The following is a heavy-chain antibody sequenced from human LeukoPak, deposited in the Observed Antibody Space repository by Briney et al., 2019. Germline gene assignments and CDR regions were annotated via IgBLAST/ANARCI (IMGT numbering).Heavy chain of an antibody. D-gene: IGHD3-10*02. Sequence: GGSLRLSCAASGFSFSTSWMHWVRQAPGKGLVWVSRIHSDGIGTTYADSVKGRFTISRDNSKNTLDLQMNNLRAEDTAVYYCSRDHYYVPDYWGQGTLVTVSS. CDR2: IHSDGIGT. CDR1: GFSFSTSW. V-gene: IGHV3-74*03. J-gene: IGHJ4*02. CDR3: SRDHYYVPDY.